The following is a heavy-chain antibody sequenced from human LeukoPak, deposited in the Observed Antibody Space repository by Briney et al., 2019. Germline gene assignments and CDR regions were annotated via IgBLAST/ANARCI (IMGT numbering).Heavy chain of an antibody. V-gene: IGHV4-39*01. CDR2: IGSSGST. CDR1: GGSMSSSNYD. Sequence: SQSLSLTCIVAGGSMSSSNYDCGWILQPAGRGLEWSVRIGSSGSTYYNPSVKRRFTISVDTSKNQFSLKLSSVTAADTAVYYCARRGLGTTPYFDYWGQGTMVTVSS. J-gene: IGHJ4*02. CDR3: ARRGLGTTPYFDY. D-gene: IGHD4-17*01.